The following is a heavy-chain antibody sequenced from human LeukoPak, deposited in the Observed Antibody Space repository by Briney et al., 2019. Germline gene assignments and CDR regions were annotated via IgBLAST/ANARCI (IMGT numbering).Heavy chain of an antibody. CDR3: ARGRIRTIMISLFDP. Sequence: KPPQTLSLTCAVSGGSISSGGYSWSWIRQPPGKGLEWIGYIYHSGSTYYNPSLKSRVTISVDRSKNQFSLKLSSVTAADTAVYYCARGRIRTIMISLFDPWGQGTLVTVSS. CDR2: IYHSGST. J-gene: IGHJ5*02. V-gene: IGHV4-30-2*01. D-gene: IGHD3-16*01. CDR1: GGSISSGGYS.